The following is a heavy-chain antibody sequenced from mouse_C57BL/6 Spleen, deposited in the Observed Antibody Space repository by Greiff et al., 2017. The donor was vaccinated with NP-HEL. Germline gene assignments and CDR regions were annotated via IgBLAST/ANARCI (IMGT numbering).Heavy chain of an antibody. D-gene: IGHD1-1*01. V-gene: IGHV1-81*01. CDR3: ARGITTVVATRGYAMDY. Sequence: QVQLQQSGAELARPGASVKLSCKASGYTFTSYGISWVKQRTGQGLEWIGEIYPRSGNTYYNEKFKGKATLTADKSSSTAYMELCSLTSEDSAVYFCARGITTVVATRGYAMDYWGQGTSVTVSS. CDR2: IYPRSGNT. J-gene: IGHJ4*01. CDR1: GYTFTSYG.